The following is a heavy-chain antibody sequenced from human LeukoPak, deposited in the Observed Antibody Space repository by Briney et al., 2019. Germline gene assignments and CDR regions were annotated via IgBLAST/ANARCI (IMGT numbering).Heavy chain of an antibody. CDR3: ARARFYSTGVDY. CDR1: GDSISSYY. CDR2: IYNSRST. J-gene: IGHJ4*02. D-gene: IGHD2-8*02. Sequence: SETQSLTCTVSGDSISSYYWSWIRQPPGKGLEWIGYIYNSRSTNYNPSLKSRVTISADTSKNQFSLKLSSMTAADTAVYYCARARFYSTGVDYWGQGTLVTVSS. V-gene: IGHV4-59*01.